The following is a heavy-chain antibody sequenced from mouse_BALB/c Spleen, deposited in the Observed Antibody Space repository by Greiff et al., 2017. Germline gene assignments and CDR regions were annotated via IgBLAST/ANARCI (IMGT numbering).Heavy chain of an antibody. CDR2: IWGDGST. V-gene: IGHV2-6-7*01. Sequence: QVQLKQSGPGLVAPSQSLSITCTVSGFSLTGYGVNWVRQPPGKGLEWLGMIWGDGSTDYNSALKSRLSISKDNSKSQVFLKMNSLQTDDTARYYCARDRGLLPYAMDYWGQGTSVTVSS. CDR1: GFSLTGYG. D-gene: IGHD2-3*01. J-gene: IGHJ4*01. CDR3: ARDRGLLPYAMDY.